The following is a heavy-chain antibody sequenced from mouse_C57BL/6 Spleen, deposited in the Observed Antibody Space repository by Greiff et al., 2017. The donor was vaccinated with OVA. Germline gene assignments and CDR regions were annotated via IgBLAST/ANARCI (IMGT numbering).Heavy chain of an antibody. CDR1: GFTFSDYG. V-gene: IGHV5-17*01. Sequence: EVKLVESGGGLVKPGGSLKLSCAASGFTFSDYGMHWVRQAPEKGLEWVAYISSGSSTIYYADTVKGRFTISRDNAKNTLFLQMTSLRSEDTAMYYCASENYSWFAYWGQGTLVTVSA. CDR2: ISSGSSTI. J-gene: IGHJ3*01. CDR3: ASENYSWFAY. D-gene: IGHD2-1*01.